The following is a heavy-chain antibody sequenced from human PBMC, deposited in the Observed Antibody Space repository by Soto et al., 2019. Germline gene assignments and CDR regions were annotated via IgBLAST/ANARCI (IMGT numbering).Heavy chain of an antibody. Sequence: PSETLSLTCTVSGGSISSGDYYRSWIRRPPGKGLEWIGYIYYSGSTYYNPSLKSRVTISVDTSKNQFSLKLSSVTAADTAVYYCASSLLYPSPFDYWGQGTLVTVSS. D-gene: IGHD1-26*01. J-gene: IGHJ4*02. CDR3: ASSLLYPSPFDY. V-gene: IGHV4-30-4*01. CDR2: IYYSGST. CDR1: GGSISSGDYY.